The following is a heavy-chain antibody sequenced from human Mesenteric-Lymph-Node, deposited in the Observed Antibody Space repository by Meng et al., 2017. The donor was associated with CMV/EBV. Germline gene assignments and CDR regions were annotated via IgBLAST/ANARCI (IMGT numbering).Heavy chain of an antibody. J-gene: IGHJ4*02. CDR2: IYPGDSDT. V-gene: IGHV5-51*01. Sequence: KGSGNSFINYWIAWGRQMPEKGLEWRGIIYPGDSDTRYSPSFQGQVTISADKSISTVYLQWSSLKVSDTAMYYCARQACRDGCPADHWGQGTLVTVSS. D-gene: IGHD5-24*01. CDR1: GNSFINYW. CDR3: ARQACRDGCPADH.